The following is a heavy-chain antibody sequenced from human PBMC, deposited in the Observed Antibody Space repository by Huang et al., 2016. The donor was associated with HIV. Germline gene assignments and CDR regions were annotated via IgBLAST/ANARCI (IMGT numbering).Heavy chain of an antibody. V-gene: IGHV4-34*02. J-gene: IGHJ4*02. Sequence: QVQLEQWGAGLLKASETLSLICAVYGGSFSGYYRNWLRQAPGKGLEWVGEINHSGNTNYNPSLKSRVNMSVDTSKSQFSLYLTSLSAADTGTYFCARRYNSRRDYWGRGTLVTVHS. D-gene: IGHD3-22*01. CDR2: INHSGNT. CDR3: ARRYNSRRDY. CDR1: GGSFSGYY.